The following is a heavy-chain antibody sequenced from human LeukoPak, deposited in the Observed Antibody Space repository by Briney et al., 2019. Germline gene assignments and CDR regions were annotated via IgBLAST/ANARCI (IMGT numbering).Heavy chain of an antibody. J-gene: IGHJ4*01. Sequence: SQTLSLTCVVSGDSVSSKNCAWNWIGQSPSRGLEWLGRTYYRSKWYNDYAESMEGRMTISQDTSENQYSLHLNSVTPDDTAVYYCARDFGTTGWHTFDYWGHGTLVTVSS. CDR1: GDSVSSKNCA. CDR2: TYYRSKWYN. V-gene: IGHV6-1*01. CDR3: ARDFGTTGWHTFDY. D-gene: IGHD6-19*01.